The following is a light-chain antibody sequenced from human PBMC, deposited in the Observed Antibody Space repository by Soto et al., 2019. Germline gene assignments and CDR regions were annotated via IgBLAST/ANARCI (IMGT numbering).Light chain of an antibody. J-gene: IGKJ1*01. CDR3: QHYHDYPWT. Sequence: DIQMTQSPSTLSASLGDRVTITCRASQSISAWLAWYQQKPGEAPTLLIYDASSLESGVPSRFSGGGSETEFTLTISSLQPDDVATYYCQHYHDYPWTFGQGTKVDI. CDR2: DAS. CDR1: QSISAW. V-gene: IGKV1-5*01.